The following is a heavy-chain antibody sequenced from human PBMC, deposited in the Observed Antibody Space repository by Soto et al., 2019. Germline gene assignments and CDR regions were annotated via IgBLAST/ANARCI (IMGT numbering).Heavy chain of an antibody. J-gene: IGHJ4*01. CDR1: GGSISSGGYY. V-gene: IGHV4-31*03. Sequence: PSETLSFTCTVSGGSISSGGYYWSWIRQHPGKGLEWIGYIYYGGSTYYNPSLKSRATISGDTSKNQFSLKLSSVTAADTAVYYCARGGYYYENSGQNAYDYWGQGILVTVSS. D-gene: IGHD3-22*01. CDR2: IYYGGST. CDR3: ARGGYYYENSGQNAYDY.